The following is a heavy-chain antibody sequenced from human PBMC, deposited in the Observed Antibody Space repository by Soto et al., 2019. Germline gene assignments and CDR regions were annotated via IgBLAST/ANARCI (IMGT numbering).Heavy chain of an antibody. Sequence: GPSVKVSCKASGYTFTSYGISWVRQAPGQGLEWMGWISAYNGNTNYAQKLQGRVTMTTDTSTSAAYMELRSLRSDDTAVYYCARDIELRFSLFDTWGQGTLVTVSS. CDR2: ISAYNGNT. J-gene: IGHJ5*02. CDR3: ARDIELRFSLFDT. CDR1: GYTFTSYG. D-gene: IGHD3-3*01. V-gene: IGHV1-18*04.